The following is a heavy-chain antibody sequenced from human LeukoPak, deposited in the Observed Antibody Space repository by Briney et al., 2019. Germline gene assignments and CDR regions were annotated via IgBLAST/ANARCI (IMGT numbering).Heavy chain of an antibody. Sequence: SETLSLTCAVYGGSFSGYYWSWIRQPPGKGLEWIGEINHSGSTNYNPSLKSRVTISVDTSKNQFSLKLISVTAADTAVYYCAREILGGYCSSTSCYRKGYFQHWGQGTLVTVSS. CDR1: GGSFSGYY. D-gene: IGHD2-2*02. J-gene: IGHJ1*01. CDR3: AREILGGYCSSTSCYRKGYFQH. CDR2: INHSGST. V-gene: IGHV4-34*01.